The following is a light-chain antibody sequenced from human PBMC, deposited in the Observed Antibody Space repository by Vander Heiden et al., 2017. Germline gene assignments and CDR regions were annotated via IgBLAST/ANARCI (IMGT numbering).Light chain of an antibody. CDR3: QQGYSTPPMDT. Sequence: DVQLTQSPSSLSAAVGESVTITCRPSQSIHSYLNWYQQKAGKGPKLLIYAAYSLQSGVTSRFSGSGSGTDCTLTISSLQAEDFATDYCQQGYSTPPMDTFGQGTQLEIK. J-gene: IGKJ2*01. CDR1: QSIHSY. V-gene: IGKV1-39*01. CDR2: AAY.